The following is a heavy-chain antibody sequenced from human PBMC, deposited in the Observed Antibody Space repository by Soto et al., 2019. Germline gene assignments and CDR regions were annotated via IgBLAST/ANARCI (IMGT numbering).Heavy chain of an antibody. V-gene: IGHV5-51*01. CDR3: ARHGLHGSDWDGLDV. J-gene: IGHJ6*02. CDR1: GSSFSNYW. Sequence: PGESLKISCKGSGSSFSNYWIGWVRQMPGKGLESMGIIYPGDSETRYSPSFQGQVTISVDKSISTAYLQWNSLKASDTAMYYCARHGLHGSDWDGLDVWGQGTTVTVS. D-gene: IGHD3-9*01. CDR2: IYPGDSET.